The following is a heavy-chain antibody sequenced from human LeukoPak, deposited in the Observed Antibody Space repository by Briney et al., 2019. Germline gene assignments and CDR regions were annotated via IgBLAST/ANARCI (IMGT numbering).Heavy chain of an antibody. CDR2: INQDGSEK. CDR1: GFTLSSYW. CDR3: ARINSSSSPHFDY. J-gene: IGHJ4*02. D-gene: IGHD6-6*01. V-gene: IGHV3-7*01. Sequence: GGSLRLSCAASGFTLSSYWMSWVRQAPGKGLEWVANINQDGSEKSYVDSVKGRFTISRDNARNSLFLQMNSLRAEDTAVYYCARINSSSSPHFDYWGQGTLATVSS.